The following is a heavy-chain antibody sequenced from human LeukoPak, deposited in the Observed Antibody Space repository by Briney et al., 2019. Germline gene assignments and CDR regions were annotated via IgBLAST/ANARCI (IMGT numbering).Heavy chain of an antibody. V-gene: IGHV3-23*01. CDR3: AKDTRGTTTVTTFS. J-gene: IGHJ5*02. Sequence: GGSLRLSCAASGFTFSSYATSWVRQAPGKGLEWVSAISGSGGSTYYADSVKGRFTISRDNSKNTLYLQMNSLRAEDTAVYYCAKDTRGTTTVTTFSWGQGTLVTVSS. CDR1: GFTFSSYA. CDR2: ISGSGGST. D-gene: IGHD4-17*01.